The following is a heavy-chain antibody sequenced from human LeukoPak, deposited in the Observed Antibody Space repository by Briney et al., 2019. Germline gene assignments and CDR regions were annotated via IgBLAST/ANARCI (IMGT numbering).Heavy chain of an antibody. Sequence: SETLSLTCTVSGGSISSSSYYWSWIRQPPGKGLEWIGYIYYTGSTNYNPSLKSRVTISVDTSKNQFSLKLDSVTAADTAVYYCARSSGYYYVDFDSWGQGTLVTVSS. J-gene: IGHJ4*02. CDR1: GGSISSSSYY. CDR3: ARSSGYYYVDFDS. D-gene: IGHD3-22*01. V-gene: IGHV4-61*05. CDR2: IYYTGST.